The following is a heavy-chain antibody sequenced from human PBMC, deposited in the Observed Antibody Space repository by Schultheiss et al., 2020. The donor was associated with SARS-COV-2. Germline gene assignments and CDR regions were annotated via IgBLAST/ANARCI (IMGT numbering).Heavy chain of an antibody. Sequence: GESLKISCAASGFTFSSYGMHWVRQAPGKGLEWVAVISFDGSNKYYADSVKGRFTISRDNSKNTLYLQMNSLRAEDTAVYYCAKVGYGDYEIFYYFDYWGQGTLVTVSS. D-gene: IGHD4-17*01. CDR2: ISFDGSNK. CDR3: AKVGYGDYEIFYYFDY. J-gene: IGHJ4*02. CDR1: GFTFSSYG. V-gene: IGHV3-30*18.